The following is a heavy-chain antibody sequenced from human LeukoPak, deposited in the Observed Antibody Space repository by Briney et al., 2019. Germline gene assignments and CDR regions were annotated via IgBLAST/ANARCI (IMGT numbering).Heavy chain of an antibody. D-gene: IGHD6-13*01. CDR2: ISAYNGHT. Sequence: ASVKVSCKASGYTFTRYGISWVRQAPGQRLEWMGWISAYNGHTNYTQKFQGRVTITADKSTSTAYMELSSLRSEDTAVYYCARAGFSSSWPFLGWFDPWGQGTLVTVSS. V-gene: IGHV1-18*01. J-gene: IGHJ5*02. CDR1: GYTFTRYG. CDR3: ARAGFSSSWPFLGWFDP.